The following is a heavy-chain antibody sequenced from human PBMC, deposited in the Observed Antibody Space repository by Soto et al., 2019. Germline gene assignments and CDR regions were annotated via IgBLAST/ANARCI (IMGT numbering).Heavy chain of an antibody. V-gene: IGHV3-7*05. CDR1: GFTFSSYW. J-gene: IGHJ4*02. CDR3: ARRTRGSGSYYFDY. CDR2: IKQDGSER. Sequence: GGSLRLSCAASGFTFSSYWMSWVRQAPGKGLEWVANIKQDGSERYYVDSVKGRFTISRDNAKNSLYLQMNSLRAEDTAVYYRARRTRGSGSYYFDYWGQGTLVTVSS. D-gene: IGHD3-10*01.